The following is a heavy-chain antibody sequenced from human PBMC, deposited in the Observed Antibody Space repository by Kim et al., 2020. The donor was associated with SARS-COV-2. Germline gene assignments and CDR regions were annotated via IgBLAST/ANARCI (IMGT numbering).Heavy chain of an antibody. D-gene: IGHD3-16*01. Sequence: VKGQFTIAKDNAKNSRYLQMNSLRDEDTAVYYCARAVTLGDDGSYYFDYWGQGTLVTVSS. V-gene: IGHV3-48*02. J-gene: IGHJ4*02. CDR3: ARAVTLGDDGSYYFDY.